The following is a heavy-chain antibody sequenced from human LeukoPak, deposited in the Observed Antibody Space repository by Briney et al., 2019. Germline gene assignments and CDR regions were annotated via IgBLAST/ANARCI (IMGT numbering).Heavy chain of an antibody. D-gene: IGHD3-10*01. CDR2: IYYSGST. V-gene: IGHV4-59*01. J-gene: IGHJ4*02. Sequence: SETLSLTCTVSGGSISSYYWSWIRQPPGKGLEWIGYIYYSGSTNYNPSLKSRVTISVDTSKNQFSLKLSSVTAADTAVYYCARVGYYGSGSLFFDYWGQGTLVTVSS. CDR3: ARVGYYGSGSLFFDY. CDR1: GGSISSYY.